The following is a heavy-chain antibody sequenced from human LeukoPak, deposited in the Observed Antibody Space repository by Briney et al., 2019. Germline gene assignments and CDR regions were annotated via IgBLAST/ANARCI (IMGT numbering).Heavy chain of an antibody. V-gene: IGHV3-33*01. CDR2: IWYDGSNK. CDR1: GFTFSSYG. CDR3: ARVSTAVSLAIDY. J-gene: IGHJ4*02. D-gene: IGHD6-13*01. Sequence: GGSLRLSCAASGFTFSSYGMHWVRQAPGKGLEWLAVIWYDGSNKYYADSVKGRFTISRDNSKNTLYLQMNSLRAEDTAVYYCARVSTAVSLAIDYWGQGTLVTVST.